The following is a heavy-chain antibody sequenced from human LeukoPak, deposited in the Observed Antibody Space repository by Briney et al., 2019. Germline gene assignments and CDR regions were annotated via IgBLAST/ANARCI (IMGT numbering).Heavy chain of an antibody. J-gene: IGHJ6*02. V-gene: IGHV3-49*04. Sequence: GGSLRLSCTASGFTFGDYAMSWVRQAPEKGLELVGFIRSKAYGGTTEYAASVKGRFTISRDDSKSIAYLQMNSLKTEDTAVYYCTKFTYYYGMDVWGQGTTVTVSS. CDR1: GFTFGDYA. CDR2: IRSKAYGGTT. CDR3: TKFTYYYGMDV.